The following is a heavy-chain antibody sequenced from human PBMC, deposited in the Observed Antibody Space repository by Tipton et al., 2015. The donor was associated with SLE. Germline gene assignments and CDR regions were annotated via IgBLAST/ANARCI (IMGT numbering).Heavy chain of an antibody. CDR1: GGSISSYY. CDR2: IYTNENT. D-gene: IGHD4-11*01. V-gene: IGHV4-4*07. CDR3: AREFLNPWTTVHYYFDL. Sequence: TLSLTRTVSGGSISSYYWSWIRQPAGGGLEWIGRIYTNENTNYNPSLKSRVTMSVDTSKNHFSLKLISVTAAATAVYYCAREFLNPWTTVHYYFDLWGRGTLVTVSS. J-gene: IGHJ2*01.